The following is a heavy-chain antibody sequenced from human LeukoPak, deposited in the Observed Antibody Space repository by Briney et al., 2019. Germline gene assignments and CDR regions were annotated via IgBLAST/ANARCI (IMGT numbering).Heavy chain of an antibody. CDR3: ATSYCSSTSCLPWDFDY. J-gene: IGHJ4*02. Sequence: ASVKVSCKASGYTFTGYYMHWVRQAPGQGLEWMGRINPNSGGTNYAQKFQGRVTMTRDTSISTAYMELSRLRSDDTAVYYCATSYCSSTSCLPWDFDYWGQGTLVTVSP. CDR1: GYTFTGYY. V-gene: IGHV1-2*06. CDR2: INPNSGGT. D-gene: IGHD2-2*01.